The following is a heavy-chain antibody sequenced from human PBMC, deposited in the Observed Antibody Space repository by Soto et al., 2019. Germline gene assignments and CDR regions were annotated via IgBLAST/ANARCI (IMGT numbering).Heavy chain of an antibody. D-gene: IGHD2-8*01. J-gene: IGHJ2*01. V-gene: IGHV1-69*04. CDR1: GGTFSSYT. CDR3: ARDGEMEYICSNDTATNEIYTFPTRRSSDL. Sequence: GASVKVSCKASGGTFSSYTISWVRQAPGQGLEWMGRIIPILGIANYAQKFQGRVTITADKSTSTAYMELSSLRSEDTAVYYCARDGEMEYICSNDTATNEIYTFPTRRSSDL. CDR2: IIPILGIA.